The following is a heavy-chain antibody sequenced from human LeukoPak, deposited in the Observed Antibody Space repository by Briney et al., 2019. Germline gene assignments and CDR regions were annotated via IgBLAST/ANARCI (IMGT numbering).Heavy chain of an antibody. Sequence: TGGSLRLSCAASGFTLSNYVMSWVRQAPGKGLEWVSLISGSGDSTYYADSVKGRFTISRDNSKNTLYLQMNSLRAEDTAVYYCAKEDCSSTSCYMYYFDYWGQGTLVTVSS. V-gene: IGHV3-23*01. D-gene: IGHD2-2*01. CDR3: AKEDCSSTSCYMYYFDY. CDR2: ISGSGDST. J-gene: IGHJ4*02. CDR1: GFTLSNYV.